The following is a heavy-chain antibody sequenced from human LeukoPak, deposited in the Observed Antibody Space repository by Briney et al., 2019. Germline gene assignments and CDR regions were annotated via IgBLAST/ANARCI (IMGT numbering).Heavy chain of an antibody. CDR2: ISSSGSTI. Sequence: GGSLRLSCAASGFTFSSYETNWVRQAPGKGLEWVSYISSSGSTIYYADSVKGRFTISRDNAKNSLYLQMNSLRAEDTAVYYCARISYGMDVWGQGTTVTVSS. CDR1: GFTFSSYE. V-gene: IGHV3-48*03. CDR3: ARISYGMDV. J-gene: IGHJ6*02.